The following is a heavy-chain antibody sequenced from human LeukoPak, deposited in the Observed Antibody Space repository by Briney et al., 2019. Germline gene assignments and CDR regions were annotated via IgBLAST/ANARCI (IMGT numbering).Heavy chain of an antibody. J-gene: IGHJ4*02. V-gene: IGHV3-30*04. D-gene: IGHD3-10*01. CDR3: AREGGSRSYWMGRAYYFDY. CDR2: ISYDGSNK. CDR1: GFTFSSYA. Sequence: GGSLRLSCAASGFTFSSYAMHWVRQAPGKGLEWVAVISYDGSNKYYADSVKGRFTTSRDNSKNTLYLQMNSLRAEDTAVYYCAREGGSRSYWMGRAYYFDYWGQGTPVPVSS.